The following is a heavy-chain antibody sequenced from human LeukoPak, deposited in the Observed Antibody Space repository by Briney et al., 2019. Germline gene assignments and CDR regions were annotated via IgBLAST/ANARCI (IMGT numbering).Heavy chain of an antibody. D-gene: IGHD3-9*01. CDR1: GSTFSAYW. V-gene: IGHV3-7*05. CDR2: IKEDGGEK. Sequence: AGGSLRLSCAASGSTFSAYWMSWVRQAPGKGLEWVANIKEDGGEKSYVESVKGRFTISRDNTKKSLYLQMNSLRAEDTALYYCGTVAAGYYFDNWGQGTLVTVSS. J-gene: IGHJ4*02. CDR3: GTVAAGYYFDN.